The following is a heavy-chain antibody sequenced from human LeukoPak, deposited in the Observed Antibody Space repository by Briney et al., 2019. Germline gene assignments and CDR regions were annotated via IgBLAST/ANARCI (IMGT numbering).Heavy chain of an antibody. CDR1: GFTFSTYA. Sequence: GGSLRLSCAASGFTFSTYAMRWVRQTPEKGLECVSAVSGRGAYTYYAESVKGRFTISRDNSRNTLYLRMNSLRAEDTAIYYCVKEHDESPDNWFDPWGQGTLVTVSS. V-gene: IGHV3-23*01. CDR2: VSGRGAYT. D-gene: IGHD3-3*01. J-gene: IGHJ5*02. CDR3: VKEHDESPDNWFDP.